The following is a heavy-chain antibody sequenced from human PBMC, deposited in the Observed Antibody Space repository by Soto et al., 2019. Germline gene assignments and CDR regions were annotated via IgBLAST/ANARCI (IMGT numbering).Heavy chain of an antibody. D-gene: IGHD4-17*01. Sequence: GGSLRLSCAASGFTFSSYAIHWVRQAPGKGLEWVAVISYDGSNKYYADSVKGRFTISRDNSKNTVYLQMNSLRAEDTAVYYCASEESTLDFDYWGQGTLVTVSS. J-gene: IGHJ4*02. CDR1: GFTFSSYA. V-gene: IGHV3-30*01. CDR3: ASEESTLDFDY. CDR2: ISYDGSNK.